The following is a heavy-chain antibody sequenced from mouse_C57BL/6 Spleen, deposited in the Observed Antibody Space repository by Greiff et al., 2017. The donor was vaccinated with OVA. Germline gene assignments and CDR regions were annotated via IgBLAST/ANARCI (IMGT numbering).Heavy chain of an antibody. D-gene: IGHD1-1*01. CDR1: GYTFTSYW. CDR2: INPSNGGT. Sequence: QVQVKQPGTELVKPGASVKLSCKASGYTFTSYWMHWVKQRPGQGLEWIGNINPSNGGTNYNEKFKSKATLTVDKSSSTAYMQLSSLTSEDSAVYYCARGGFITTVVAHWYFDVWGTGTTVTVSS. V-gene: IGHV1-53*01. J-gene: IGHJ1*03. CDR3: ARGGFITTVVAHWYFDV.